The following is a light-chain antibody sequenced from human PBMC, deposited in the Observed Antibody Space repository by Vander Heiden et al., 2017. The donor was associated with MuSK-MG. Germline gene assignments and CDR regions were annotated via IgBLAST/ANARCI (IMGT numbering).Light chain of an antibody. Sequence: QSALTQPASVSGSPGQSITISCTGTSSSLGGYNYVSWYQQHPGKAPKLMIYEVSNRPSGVSNRFSGSKSGNTASLTISGLQAEDEADYYCSSYTSSSTPWVFGGGTKLTVL. CDR2: EVS. J-gene: IGLJ3*02. CDR3: SSYTSSSTPWV. V-gene: IGLV2-14*01. CDR1: SSSLGGYNY.